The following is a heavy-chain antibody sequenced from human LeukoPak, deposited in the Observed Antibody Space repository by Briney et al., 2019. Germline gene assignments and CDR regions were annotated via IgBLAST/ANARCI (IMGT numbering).Heavy chain of an antibody. V-gene: IGHV5-10-1*01. CDR1: GYRFTNYW. J-gene: IGHJ4*02. CDR2: IDPSDSYT. D-gene: IGHD4-17*01. Sequence: GESLKISCKGSGYRFTNYWISWVRPLPGKGLEWMGRIDPSDSYTNYSPSFQGHVTISADKSISTAYLQWSSLKASDTAMYYCARLGRSYYFDYWGQGTLVTVSS. CDR3: ARLGRSYYFDY.